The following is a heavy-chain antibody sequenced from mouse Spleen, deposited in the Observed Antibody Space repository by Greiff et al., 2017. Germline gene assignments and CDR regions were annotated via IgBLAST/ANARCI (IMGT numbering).Heavy chain of an antibody. J-gene: IGHJ3*01. CDR1: GYTFTSYW. CDR3: TREGSYGYDGRRPWFAY. V-gene: IGHV1-5*01. Sequence: VQLQQSGTVLARPGASVKMSCKTSGYTFTSYWMHWVKQRPGQGLEWIGAIYPGNSDTSYNQKFKGKAKLTAVTSASTAYMELSSLTNEDSAVYYCTREGSYGYDGRRPWFAYWGQGTLVTVSA. D-gene: IGHD2-2*01. CDR2: IYPGNSDT.